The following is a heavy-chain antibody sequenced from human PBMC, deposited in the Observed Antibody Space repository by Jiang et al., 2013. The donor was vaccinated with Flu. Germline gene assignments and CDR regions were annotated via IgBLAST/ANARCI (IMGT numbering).Heavy chain of an antibody. J-gene: IGHJ6*02. V-gene: IGHV1-46*01. CDR1: GYTFTSYY. CDR3: ARGIYCGGDCYSYYYYYGMDV. D-gene: IGHD2-21*02. CDR2: INPSGGST. Sequence: SGAEVKKPGASVKVSCKASGYTFTSYYMHWVRQAPGQGLEWMGIINPSGGSTSYAQKFQGRVTMTRDTSTSTVYMELSSLRSEDTAVYYCARGIYCGGDCYSYYYYYGMDVWGQGTTVTVSS.